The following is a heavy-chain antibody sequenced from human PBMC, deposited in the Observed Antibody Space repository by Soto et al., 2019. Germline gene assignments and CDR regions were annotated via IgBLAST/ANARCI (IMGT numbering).Heavy chain of an antibody. D-gene: IGHD3-9*01. V-gene: IGHV1-69*04. CDR3: ARDERGYDILTGYRTLEPNYAFDI. Sequence: GASVKVSCKASGGTFSSYTISWVRQAPGQGLEWMGRIIPILGIANYAQKFQGRVTITADKSTSTAYMELSSLRSEDTAVYYCARDERGYDILTGYRTLEPNYAFDIWGQGTMVTVSS. CDR2: IIPILGIA. J-gene: IGHJ3*02. CDR1: GGTFSSYT.